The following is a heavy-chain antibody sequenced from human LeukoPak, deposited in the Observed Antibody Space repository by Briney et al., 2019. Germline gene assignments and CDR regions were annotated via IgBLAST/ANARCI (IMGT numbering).Heavy chain of an antibody. Sequence: SVKVSCKASGGTFSSYAVSWVRQAPGQGLEWMGGIIPIFGTANYAQKFQGRVTITADESTSTAYMELSSLRSEDTAVYYCARVRLGNYYDSSGYYYYFDYWGQGTLVTVSS. CDR3: ARVRLGNYYDSSGYYYYFDY. J-gene: IGHJ4*02. V-gene: IGHV1-69*13. D-gene: IGHD3-22*01. CDR1: GGTFSSYA. CDR2: IIPIFGTA.